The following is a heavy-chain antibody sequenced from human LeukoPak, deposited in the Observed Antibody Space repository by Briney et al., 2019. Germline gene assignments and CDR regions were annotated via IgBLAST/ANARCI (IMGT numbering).Heavy chain of an antibody. CDR3: ARSVRGAMSGYYYMDV. Sequence: SETLSLTCTVSGGSSTSYYWSWIRQPPGKGLEWIGYIYYTGSTNYNPSLKSRVTISIDTSKKQFSLKLSSVTAADTAVYYCARSVRGAMSGYYYMDVWGKGTTVTISS. CDR1: GGSSTSYY. J-gene: IGHJ6*03. V-gene: IGHV4-59*08. D-gene: IGHD3-10*01. CDR2: IYYTGST.